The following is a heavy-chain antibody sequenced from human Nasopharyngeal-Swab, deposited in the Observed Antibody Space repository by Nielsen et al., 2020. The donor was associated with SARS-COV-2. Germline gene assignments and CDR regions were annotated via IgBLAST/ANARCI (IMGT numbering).Heavy chain of an antibody. V-gene: IGHV3-30*04. Sequence: LKISCAASGFTFSSYAMHWVRQAPGKGLEWVAVISYDGSNKYYADSVKGRSTISRDNSKNTLCLQMNSLRAEDTAVYYCARDQLGDTAMVTLDYWGQGTLVTVSS. CDR1: GFTFSSYA. D-gene: IGHD5-18*01. J-gene: IGHJ4*02. CDR2: ISYDGSNK. CDR3: ARDQLGDTAMVTLDY.